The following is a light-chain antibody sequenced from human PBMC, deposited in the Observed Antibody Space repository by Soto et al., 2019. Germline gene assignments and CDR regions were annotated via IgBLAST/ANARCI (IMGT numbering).Light chain of an antibody. J-gene: IGLJ1*01. CDR1: KIGSKI. CDR2: DAT. Sequence: SYQLTQPPSVSVARGQTAKITCGGDKIGSKIVHWYKQRPGQAPVAVVFDATDRPSGIPDRISASRSGDTATLTISRVDAGDEADYYCKVWASTAEFFVFGSGTKVTVL. CDR3: KVWASTAEFFV. V-gene: IGLV3-21*02.